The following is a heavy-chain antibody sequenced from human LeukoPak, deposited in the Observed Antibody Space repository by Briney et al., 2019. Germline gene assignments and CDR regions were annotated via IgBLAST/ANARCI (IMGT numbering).Heavy chain of an antibody. V-gene: IGHV4-34*01. CDR3: ARARRYSPIDY. J-gene: IGHJ4*02. CDR1: GGSFSGYY. D-gene: IGHD4-11*01. CDR2: INHSGST. Sequence: PSETLSLTCAVYGGSFSGYYWSWIRQPPGKGLEWIGEINHSGSTNYNPSLESRVTISVDTSKNQFSLKLSSVTAADTAVYYCARARRYSPIDYWGQGTLVTVSS.